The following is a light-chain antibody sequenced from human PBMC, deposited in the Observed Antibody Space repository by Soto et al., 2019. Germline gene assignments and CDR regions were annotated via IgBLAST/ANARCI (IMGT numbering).Light chain of an antibody. V-gene: IGLV2-23*02. Sequence: QSVLTQPASVSGSPGQSITISCTGTSSDVGSYNLVSWYQQHPGKAPKLMNYEVSKRPSGVSNRFSGSKSGNTASLTISGLQAEDEADYYCCSYAGSSPLFGGGTKLTVL. CDR2: EVS. CDR3: CSYAGSSPL. CDR1: SSDVGSYNL. J-gene: IGLJ3*02.